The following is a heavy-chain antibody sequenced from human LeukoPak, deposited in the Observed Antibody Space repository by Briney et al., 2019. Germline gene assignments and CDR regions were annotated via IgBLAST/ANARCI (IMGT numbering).Heavy chain of an antibody. CDR3: ARELVGEIDY. Sequence: QPGGSLRLSCAASGXTFSSYWMHWVRQAPGKGPVWVSRINSDGTGTMYADSVKGRFTISRDNAKNTLYLQMNSLRVEDTAVYYCARELVGEIDYWGQGTLVTVSS. CDR2: INSDGTGT. V-gene: IGHV3-74*03. D-gene: IGHD6-6*01. J-gene: IGHJ4*02. CDR1: GXTFSSYW.